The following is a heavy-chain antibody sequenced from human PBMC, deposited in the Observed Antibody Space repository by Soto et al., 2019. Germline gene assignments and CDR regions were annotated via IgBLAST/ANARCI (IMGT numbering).Heavy chain of an antibody. J-gene: IGHJ4*02. CDR3: AHRLGVVTSFDY. CDR2: IYWDDDK. V-gene: IGHV2-5*02. CDR1: GFSLSTSGVG. Sequence: QITLKESGPTLVKPTQPLTLTCTFSGFSLSTSGVGVGWIRQPPGKALEWLALIYWDDDKRYRPSLKSRLTITKDTSKNQVVLTLTNMDPVDTATYYCAHRLGVVTSFDYWGQGTLVTVST. D-gene: IGHD3-3*01.